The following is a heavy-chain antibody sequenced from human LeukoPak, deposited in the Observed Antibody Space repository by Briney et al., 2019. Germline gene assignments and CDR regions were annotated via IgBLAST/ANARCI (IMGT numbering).Heavy chain of an antibody. CDR1: GFTFSMSW. CDR3: AKDLVTGSLDY. V-gene: IGHV3-48*01. Sequence: PGGSLRLSCAASGFTFSMSWMNWVRQAPGKGLEWVSYISSSSSTIYYADSVKGRFTISRDNAKNSLYLQMNSLRAEDTAIYYCAKDLVTGSLDYWGQGTLVTVSS. CDR2: ISSSSSTI. J-gene: IGHJ4*02. D-gene: IGHD3-10*01.